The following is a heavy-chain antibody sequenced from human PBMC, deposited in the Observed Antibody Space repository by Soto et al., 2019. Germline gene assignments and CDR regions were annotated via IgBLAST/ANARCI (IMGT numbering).Heavy chain of an antibody. CDR1: GSPFSTYG. J-gene: IGHJ4*02. V-gene: IGHV3-21*01. CDR2: ISNGGNYI. CDR3: ARDESAGSSIRY. Sequence: ESGGGLVKPGGSLRLSCTASGSPFSTYGMNWVRQAPGKGLEWVSSISNGGNYIYYADSVQGRFTISRDNAKNSLYLQMNSLRAEDPAVYFCARDESAGSSIRYWGQGTLVTVSS. D-gene: IGHD3-3*02.